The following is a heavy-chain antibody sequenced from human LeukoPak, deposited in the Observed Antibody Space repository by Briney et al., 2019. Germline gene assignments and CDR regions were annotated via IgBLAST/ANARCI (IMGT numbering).Heavy chain of an antibody. Sequence: SETLSLTCTVSGGSISSYYWSWIRQPPGKGLEWIGYIYYSGSTNHNPSLKSRVTISVDTSKNQFSLKLSSVTAADTAVYYCARLNVDTTMAHDYWGQGTLVTVSS. D-gene: IGHD5-18*01. J-gene: IGHJ4*02. CDR3: ARLNVDTTMAHDY. CDR2: IYYSGST. V-gene: IGHV4-59*01. CDR1: GGSISSYY.